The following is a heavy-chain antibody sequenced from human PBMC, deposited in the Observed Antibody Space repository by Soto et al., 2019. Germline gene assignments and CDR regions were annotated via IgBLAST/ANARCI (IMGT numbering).Heavy chain of an antibody. CDR3: ARVSGYYLPDY. CDR1: GYTFTNYA. Sequence: QVQLVQSGAEEKKPGASVKVSCKASGYTFTNYATHWVRQAPGQRLEWMGWINAGNGNTKYSQKFQGRVTITRDTSASRGCMELSSLRSEDTAVYYCARVSGYYLPDYWGQGTLVTVSS. J-gene: IGHJ4*02. CDR2: INAGNGNT. V-gene: IGHV1-3*05. D-gene: IGHD5-12*01.